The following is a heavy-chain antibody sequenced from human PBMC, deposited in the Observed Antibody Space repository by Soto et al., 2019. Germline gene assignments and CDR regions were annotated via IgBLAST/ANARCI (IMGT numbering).Heavy chain of an antibody. CDR2: IKQDGSEK. Sequence: EVQLVESGGGLVQPGGSLRLSCAASGFTFSSYWMSWVRQAPGKGLEWVANIKQDGSEKYYVDSVKGRFTISRDNAKNSLYLQMNSLRAEDTAVYYCARHQFNCSSTSCPRALHYYYGMDVWGQGTTVTVSS. D-gene: IGHD2-2*01. CDR1: GFTFSSYW. CDR3: ARHQFNCSSTSCPRALHYYYGMDV. J-gene: IGHJ6*02. V-gene: IGHV3-7*03.